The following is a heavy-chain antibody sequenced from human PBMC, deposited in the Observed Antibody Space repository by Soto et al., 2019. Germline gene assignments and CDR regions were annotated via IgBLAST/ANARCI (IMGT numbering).Heavy chain of an antibody. CDR1: GLTLRSYA. D-gene: IGHD3-16*01. J-gene: IGHJ5*02. CDR2: ISGRSAVP. Sequence: EGQLLQSGGDLVQPGGSLRLSCAGSGLTLRSYAMTWIRQTPEKGLEWVSTISGRSAVPSYADSVHGRFTVSRDNSKKTLYLQMHRLRPDETGINELAPGGPFTGGFDPWGQGPRVPVSA. CDR3: APGGPFTGGFDP. V-gene: IGHV3-23*01.